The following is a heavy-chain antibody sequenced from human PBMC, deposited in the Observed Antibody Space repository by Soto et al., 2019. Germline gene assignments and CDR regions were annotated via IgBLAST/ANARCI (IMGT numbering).Heavy chain of an antibody. CDR3: TAETRHCSSTSCRKTFYYYYYMDV. CDR1: GFTFSNAW. V-gene: IGHV3-15*01. J-gene: IGHJ6*03. Sequence: GGSLRLSCAASGFTFSNAWMSWVRQAPGKGLEWVGRIKSKTDSGTTDYAAPVKGRFTISRDDSKNTLYLQMNSLKTEDTAVYYCTAETRHCSSTSCRKTFYYYYYMDVWGKGTTVTVSS. CDR2: IKSKTDSGTT. D-gene: IGHD2-2*01.